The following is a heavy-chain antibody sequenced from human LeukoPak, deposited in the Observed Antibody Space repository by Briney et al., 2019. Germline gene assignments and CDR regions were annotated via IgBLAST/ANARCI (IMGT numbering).Heavy chain of an antibody. D-gene: IGHD6-13*01. Sequence: GGSLRLSCAASGFTFSSYSMNWVRQASGKGLGWVSYISSSSSTIYYADSVKGRFTISRDNAKNSLYLQMNSLRAEDTAVYYCAGGSYSSSQPGYYGMDVWGQGTTVTVSS. CDR1: GFTFSSYS. CDR3: AGGSYSSSQPGYYGMDV. J-gene: IGHJ6*02. V-gene: IGHV3-48*04. CDR2: ISSSSSTI.